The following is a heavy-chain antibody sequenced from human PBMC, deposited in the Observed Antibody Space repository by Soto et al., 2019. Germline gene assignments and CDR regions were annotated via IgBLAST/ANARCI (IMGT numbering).Heavy chain of an antibody. CDR2: IYYSGST. D-gene: IGHD3-22*01. Sequence: SETLSLTCSVSGGSVSSNIYYWTWIRQHPGKGPEWIGHIYYSGSTYYNPSLKSRVTISLDMSKNQFSLKLTSVSAADTAVYYCARGYDYDSGGYLFDYWGQGXLVTVSS. V-gene: IGHV4-31*03. CDR3: ARGYDYDSGGYLFDY. J-gene: IGHJ4*02. CDR1: GGSVSSNIYY.